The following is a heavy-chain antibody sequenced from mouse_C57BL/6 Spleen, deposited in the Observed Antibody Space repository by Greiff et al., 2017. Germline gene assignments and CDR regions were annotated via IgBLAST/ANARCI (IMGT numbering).Heavy chain of an antibody. CDR1: GFSLTSYG. V-gene: IGHV2-2*01. Sequence: QVQLQQSGPGLVQPSQSLSITCTVSGFSLTSYGVHWVRQSPGKGLEWLGVIWSGGSTDYNAAFISRLSISKDNSKSQVFFKMNSLQADDTAIYYCARRGDYGSSYDYYAMDYWGQGTSVTVSS. D-gene: IGHD1-1*01. CDR2: IWSGGST. J-gene: IGHJ4*01. CDR3: ARRGDYGSSYDYYAMDY.